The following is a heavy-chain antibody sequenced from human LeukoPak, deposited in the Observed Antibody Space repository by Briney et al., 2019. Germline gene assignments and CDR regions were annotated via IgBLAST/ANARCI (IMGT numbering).Heavy chain of an antibody. D-gene: IGHD5-12*01. Sequence: GRSPRLSCAASGFTFDDYAMHWVRQAPGKGLEWVSGISWNSGSIGYADSVKGRFTISRDNSKNTLYLQMNSLRAEDTAVYYCAKDRRNIVATIPDYWGQGTLVTVSS. CDR3: AKDRRNIVATIPDY. J-gene: IGHJ4*02. V-gene: IGHV3-9*01. CDR1: GFTFDDYA. CDR2: ISWNSGSI.